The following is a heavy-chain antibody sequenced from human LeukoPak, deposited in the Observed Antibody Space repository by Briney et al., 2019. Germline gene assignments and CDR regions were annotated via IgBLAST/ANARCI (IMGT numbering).Heavy chain of an antibody. CDR3: ARDRNRGASSLDS. D-gene: IGHD6-6*01. CDR1: GDTFSGFA. Sequence: ASVKVSCKASGDTFSGFAISGVRQAPGQGLEWVGWVSAYNGDTSNAQKCRGRVTMITGTSTTTAYLALRRLTSDDTAVSYCARDRNRGASSLDSWGERTLVTVSS. V-gene: IGHV1-18*01. CDR2: VSAYNGDT. J-gene: IGHJ4*02.